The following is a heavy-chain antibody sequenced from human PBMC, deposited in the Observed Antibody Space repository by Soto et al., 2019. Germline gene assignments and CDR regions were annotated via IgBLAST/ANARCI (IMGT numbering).Heavy chain of an antibody. D-gene: IGHD4-17*01. CDR1: GGTFSSYA. Sequence: QVQLVQSGAEVKKPGSSVKVSCKASGGTFSSYAISWVRQAPGQGLEWMGGIIPIFGTANYAQKFQGRVTIIADESTSTAYMELSSLRSEDTAVYYCASSLAYDDYGDYEGCDYWGQGTLVTVSS. CDR3: ASSLAYDDYGDYEGCDY. J-gene: IGHJ4*02. V-gene: IGHV1-69*12. CDR2: IIPIFGTA.